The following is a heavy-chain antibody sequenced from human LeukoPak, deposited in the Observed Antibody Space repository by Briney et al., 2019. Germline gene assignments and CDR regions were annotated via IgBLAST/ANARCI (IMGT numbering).Heavy chain of an antibody. Sequence: SGPTLLNAPQTLTLTFTFSGFSLSTRAGAVGWIRQPPGKALEWLALIYWDDDKRYSPSLKSRLTITKDTSKNQVVRTMTNMDPVDTATYYCAHGESLDYWGQGTLVTVSS. V-gene: IGHV2-5*02. D-gene: IGHD3-10*01. CDR2: IYWDDDK. CDR1: GFSLSTRAGA. CDR3: AHGESLDY. J-gene: IGHJ4*02.